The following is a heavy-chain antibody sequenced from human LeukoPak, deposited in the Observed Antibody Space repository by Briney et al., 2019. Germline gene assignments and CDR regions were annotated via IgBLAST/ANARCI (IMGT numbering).Heavy chain of an antibody. D-gene: IGHD2-21*02. CDR2: ISAYNGNT. CDR1: GYTFTSYG. Sequence: ASVKVSCTASGYTFTSYGISWVRQAPGQGLEWMGWISAYNGNTNYAQKLQGRVTMTTDTSTSTDYTELRSLRSDDTAVYYCARVAYCGGDCYLYYFDYWGQGTLVTVSS. V-gene: IGHV1-18*04. CDR3: ARVAYCGGDCYLYYFDY. J-gene: IGHJ4*02.